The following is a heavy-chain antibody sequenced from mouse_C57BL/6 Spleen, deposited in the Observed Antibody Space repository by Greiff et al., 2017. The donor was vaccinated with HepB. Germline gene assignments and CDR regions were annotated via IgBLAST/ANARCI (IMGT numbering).Heavy chain of an antibody. D-gene: IGHD6-5*01. CDR2: IYPGDGDT. CDR1: GYAFSSYW. CDR3: ASPSYDYYAMDY. V-gene: IGHV1-80*01. Sequence: VKLMESGAELVKPGASVKISCKASGYAFSSYWMNWVKQRPGKGLEWIGQIYPGDGDTNYNGKFKGKATLTADKSSSTAYMQLSSLTSEDSAVYFCASPSYDYYAMDYWGQGTSVTVSS. J-gene: IGHJ4*01.